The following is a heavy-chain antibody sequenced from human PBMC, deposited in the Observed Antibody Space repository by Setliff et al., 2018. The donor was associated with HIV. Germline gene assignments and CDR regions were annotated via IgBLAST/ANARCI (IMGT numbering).Heavy chain of an antibody. CDR3: ARKLRPGHGVDV. J-gene: IGHJ6*02. V-gene: IGHV3-7*01. CDR2: INRDGSER. Sequence: GGSLRLSCAAFGFTFSSYGMSWVRQAPGKGLEWVANINRDGSERNYVDSVKGRFTISRDNAKNSMDLQMNSLRAEDTAIYYCARKLRPGHGVDVWGQGTTVTVSS. CDR1: GFTFSSYG. D-gene: IGHD3-10*01.